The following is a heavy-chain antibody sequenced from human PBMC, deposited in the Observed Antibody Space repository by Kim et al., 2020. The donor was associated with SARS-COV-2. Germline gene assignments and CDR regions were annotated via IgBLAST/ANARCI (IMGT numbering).Heavy chain of an antibody. CDR2: ISYDGSNK. J-gene: IGHJ6*02. V-gene: IGHV3-30*18. Sequence: GGSLRLSCAASGFTFSSYGMHWVRQAPGKGLEWVAVISYDGSNKYYADSVKGRFTISRDNSKNTLYLQMNSLRAEDTAVYYCAKPLAAAGTDYYGMDVWGQGTTVTVSS. CDR3: AKPLAAAGTDYYGMDV. CDR1: GFTFSSYG. D-gene: IGHD6-13*01.